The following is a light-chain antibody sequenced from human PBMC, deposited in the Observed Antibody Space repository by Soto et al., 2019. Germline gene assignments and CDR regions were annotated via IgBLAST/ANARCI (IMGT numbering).Light chain of an antibody. Sequence: IVMTQSPATLSVSPGERATLTCRASQSVSSNLAWYQQKPGQAPRLLIYGASTRATGIPSRFSASGSGTELPLNLSSRQSESFGVYYCQQYNSWPPVVAFGQGTKLEIK. CDR1: QSVSSN. V-gene: IGKV3-15*01. J-gene: IGKJ2*01. CDR3: QQYNSWPPVVA. CDR2: GAS.